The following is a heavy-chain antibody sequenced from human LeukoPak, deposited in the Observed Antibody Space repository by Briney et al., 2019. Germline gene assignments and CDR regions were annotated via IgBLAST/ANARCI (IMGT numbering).Heavy chain of an antibody. CDR2: IIPIFGTA. CDR3: ASVPMDYYDSSGYDY. J-gene: IGHJ4*02. Sequence: SVKVSCKASGGTFSSYAISWVRQAPGQGLEWMGGIIPIFGTANYAQKFQGRVTITADKSTSRAYMELSSLRSEDTAVYYCASVPMDYYDSSGYDYWGQGTLVTVSS. CDR1: GGTFSSYA. D-gene: IGHD3-22*01. V-gene: IGHV1-69*06.